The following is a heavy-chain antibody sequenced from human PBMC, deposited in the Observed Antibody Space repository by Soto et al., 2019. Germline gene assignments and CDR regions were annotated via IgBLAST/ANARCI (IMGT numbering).Heavy chain of an antibody. J-gene: IGHJ4*02. V-gene: IGHV3-21*01. CDR3: ARDLEYHYYYGSGSYYGY. CDR2: ISSSSSYI. Sequence: GGSLRLSCAASGFTFSSYSMNWVRQAPGKGLEWVSSISSSSSYIYYADSVKGRFTISRDNAKNSLYLQMNSLRAEDTAVYYCARDLEYHYYYGSGSYYGYWGQGTLVTVSS. D-gene: IGHD3-10*01. CDR1: GFTFSSYS.